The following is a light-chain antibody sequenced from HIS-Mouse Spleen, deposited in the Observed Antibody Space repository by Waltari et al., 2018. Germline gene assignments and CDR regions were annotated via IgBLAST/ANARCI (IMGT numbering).Light chain of an antibody. J-gene: IGLJ3*02. CDR3: CSYAGSSTWV. CDR2: EGS. Sequence: QSALTQPASVSGSPGQSITSSCTGTSSDVGSYNLVPGYQQHPGKSPKLMIYEGSKRPSGVSNRFSGSKSGNTASLTISGLQAEDEADYYCCSYAGSSTWVFGGGTKLTVL. CDR1: SSDVGSYNL. V-gene: IGLV2-23*01.